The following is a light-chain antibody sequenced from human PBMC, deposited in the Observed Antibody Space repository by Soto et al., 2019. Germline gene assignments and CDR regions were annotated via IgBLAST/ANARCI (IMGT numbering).Light chain of an antibody. V-gene: IGLV1-40*01. J-gene: IGLJ3*02. CDR2: GNS. CDR3: QSCDSSLSGSWV. CDR1: SSNIGAGYD. Sequence: QSVLTQPPSVSGAPGQRVTISCTGSSSNIGAGYDVHWYKQLPGTAPKLLIYGNSNRPSGVPDRFSGSKSGTSASLAITGLQAEDEADYYAQSCDSSLSGSWVFGGGTKLTVL.